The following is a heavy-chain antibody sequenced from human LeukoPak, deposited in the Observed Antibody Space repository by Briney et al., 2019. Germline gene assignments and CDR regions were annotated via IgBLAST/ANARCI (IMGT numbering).Heavy chain of an antibody. CDR2: IKTDGSLI. CDR1: GFTFSSYW. CDR3: AKSGYNRFDY. D-gene: IGHD5-24*01. V-gene: IGHV3-7*03. J-gene: IGHJ4*02. Sequence: GGSLRLSCVASGFTFSSYWMTWVRQAPGKGLEWVANIKTDGSLIYYVDSVKGRFTISRDNAKNTLYLQMNSLRAEDTAVYYCAKSGYNRFDYWGQGTLVTVSS.